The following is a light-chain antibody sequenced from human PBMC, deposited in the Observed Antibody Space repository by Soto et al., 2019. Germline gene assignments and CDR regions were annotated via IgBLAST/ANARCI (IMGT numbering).Light chain of an antibody. Sequence: EIVMTQSPATLSVSPGERATLSCRASQSVSSNLAWYQQKPGQAPRLLIYGASTRATGIPARFSGSGSGTEFTLTISSLQSEDFAVYYCHLYNNWSLYTFGQGTKLEIK. J-gene: IGKJ2*01. CDR1: QSVSSN. CDR2: GAS. V-gene: IGKV3-15*01. CDR3: HLYNNWSLYT.